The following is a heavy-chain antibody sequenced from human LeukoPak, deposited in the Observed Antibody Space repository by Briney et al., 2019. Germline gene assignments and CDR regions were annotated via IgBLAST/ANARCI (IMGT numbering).Heavy chain of an antibody. D-gene: IGHD2-8*01. Sequence: ASVKVSCKASGHTFTNDEIHWVRQATGQGLEWMGWMNPSSGNTGYAQKFQGRLTMTRNTSISTAYMDLSSLRSDDTAVYYCARRDCTTGACRFDDWGQGNRVSGSP. CDR3: ARRDCTTGACRFDD. V-gene: IGHV1-8*01. J-gene: IGHJ4*02. CDR2: MNPSSGNT. CDR1: GHTFTNDE.